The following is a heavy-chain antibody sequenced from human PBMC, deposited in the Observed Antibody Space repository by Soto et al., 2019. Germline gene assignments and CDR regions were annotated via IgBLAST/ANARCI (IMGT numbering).Heavy chain of an antibody. CDR2: ISAYNGIT. CDR3: AIGVPLWFGESPYYFDY. D-gene: IGHD3-10*01. Sequence: QVQLVQSGAEVKKPGASVKVSCKASGYTFATYGISWVRQAPGQGLEWMGWISAYNGITNYAQNLQGRVTMTTDTSTSTAYMELRSLRSDDTAVYYCAIGVPLWFGESPYYFDYWGQGTLVTVSS. V-gene: IGHV1-18*01. CDR1: GYTFATYG. J-gene: IGHJ4*02.